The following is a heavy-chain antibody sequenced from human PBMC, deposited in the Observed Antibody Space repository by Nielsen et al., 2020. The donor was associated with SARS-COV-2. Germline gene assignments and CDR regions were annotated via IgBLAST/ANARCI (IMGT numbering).Heavy chain of an antibody. Sequence: WVRQAPGQGLEWMGIINPSGGSTSYAQKFQGRVTMTRDTSTSTVYMELNSLRSEDTAVYYCAREGIVVVPAAIPDLFYYYGMDVWGQGTTVTVSS. J-gene: IGHJ6*02. CDR2: INPSGGST. D-gene: IGHD2-2*01. CDR3: AREGIVVVPAAIPDLFYYYGMDV. V-gene: IGHV1-46*01.